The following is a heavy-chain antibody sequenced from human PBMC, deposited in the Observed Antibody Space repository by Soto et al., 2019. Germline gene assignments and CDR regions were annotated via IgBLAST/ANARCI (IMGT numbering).Heavy chain of an antibody. CDR1: GYSFTSYW. CDR2: IYPGDSDT. J-gene: IGHJ4*02. V-gene: IGHV5-51*01. D-gene: IGHD6-19*01. Sequence: GESLKISCKGSGYSFTSYWIGWVRQIPGKGLEWMGIIYPGDSDTRYSPSFQGQVTISADKSISTAYLQWSSLKASDTAMYYCARVVAVAGTPQYYFDYWGQGTLVTVSS. CDR3: ARVVAVAGTPQYYFDY.